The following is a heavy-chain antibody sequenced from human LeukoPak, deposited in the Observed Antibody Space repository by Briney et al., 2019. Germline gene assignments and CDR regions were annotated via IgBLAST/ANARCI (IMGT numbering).Heavy chain of an antibody. Sequence: PSETLSLTCTVSGGSISSSSYYWGWIRQPPGKGLEWIGSIYYSGSTYYNPSLKSRVTISVDTSKNQFSLKLSSVTAADTAVYYCARDGGDYVVIPSGTWFDPWGQGTLVTVSS. V-gene: IGHV4-39*02. D-gene: IGHD4-17*01. CDR2: IYYSGST. CDR1: GGSISSSSYY. CDR3: ARDGGDYVVIPSGTWFDP. J-gene: IGHJ5*02.